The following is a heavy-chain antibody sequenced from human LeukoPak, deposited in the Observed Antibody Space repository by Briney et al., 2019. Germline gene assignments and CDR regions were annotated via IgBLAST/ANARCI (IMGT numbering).Heavy chain of an antibody. V-gene: IGHV3-21*01. CDR1: GFTFSSYS. Sequence: GGSLRLSCAASGFTFSSYSMNWVRQAPGKGLEWVSSISSSSSYIYYADSVKGRFTISRDNAKNSLYLQMNSLRAEDTAVYYCAREPRGYSYGSDYWGQGTLVTDSS. J-gene: IGHJ4*02. CDR2: ISSSSSYI. CDR3: AREPRGYSYGSDY. D-gene: IGHD5-18*01.